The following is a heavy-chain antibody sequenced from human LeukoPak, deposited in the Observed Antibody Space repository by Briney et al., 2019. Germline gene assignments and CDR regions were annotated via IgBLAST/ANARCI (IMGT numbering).Heavy chain of an antibody. CDR2: INPHSRAT. J-gene: IGHJ5*02. CDR1: GNDFSDFY. V-gene: IGHV1-2*02. CDR3: VTTSVTHTRDP. D-gene: IGHD5/OR15-5a*01. Sequence: GASVKVSCKASGNDFSDFYLNWVRQAPGRGLEWVGWINPHSRATHYAQRFRGRVTMEASITTAYMELNSLTSDDTAIYYCVTTSVTHTRDPWGQGTLVTVSS.